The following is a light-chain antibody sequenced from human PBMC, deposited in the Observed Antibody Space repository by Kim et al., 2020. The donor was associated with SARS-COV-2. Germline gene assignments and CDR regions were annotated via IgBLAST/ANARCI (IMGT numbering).Light chain of an antibody. V-gene: IGKV1-33*01. CDR1: QDINKY. Sequence: DIQMTQSPSSLSASVGGRVTITCQASQDINKYLNWYQQKPGKAPKLLIYDASNLEAGVPSRFSGSGSGTDFTFTISSLQPEDVATYYCQRYDDLPPMCTFGQGTKLEI. J-gene: IGKJ2*02. CDR2: DAS. CDR3: QRYDDLPPMCT.